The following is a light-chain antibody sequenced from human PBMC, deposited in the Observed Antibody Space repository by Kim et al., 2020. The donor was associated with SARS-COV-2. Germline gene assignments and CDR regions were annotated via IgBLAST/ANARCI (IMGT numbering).Light chain of an antibody. CDR1: QGITNY. CDR2: AAS. J-gene: IGKJ2*01. V-gene: IGKV1-39*01. CDR3: QQSYSTPYT. Sequence: SASVGDRVIITCQASQGITNYLNWYQQKPGKAPKLLIHAASSLQSGVPSRFSGSGSGTDFTLTISSLQPEDFATYYCQQSYSTPYTFGQGTKLEI.